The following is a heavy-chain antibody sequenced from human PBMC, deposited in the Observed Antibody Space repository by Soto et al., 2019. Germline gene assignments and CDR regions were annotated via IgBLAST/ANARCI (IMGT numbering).Heavy chain of an antibody. CDR2: FDPEDGET. V-gene: IGHV1-24*01. D-gene: IGHD3-3*01. J-gene: IGHJ4*02. CDR1: GYTLTELS. CDR3: ASLLAVLEYYFGY. Sequence: RASVKVSCKVSGYTLTELSMHWVRQAPGKGLEWMGGFDPEDGETIYAQKFQGRVTMTEDTSTDTAYMELSSLGSEDTAVYYCASLLAVLEYYFGYWGQGTLVTVSS.